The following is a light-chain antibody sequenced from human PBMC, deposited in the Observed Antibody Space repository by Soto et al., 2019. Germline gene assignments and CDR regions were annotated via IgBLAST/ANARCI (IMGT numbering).Light chain of an antibody. V-gene: IGKV3-20*01. CDR2: GAS. CDR3: QQYGRSSLT. CDR1: QSISSSY. J-gene: IGKJ4*01. Sequence: EIVLTQSPGTLSLSPGERATLSCRASQSISSSYLAWYQQKPGRAPRLLIYGASNKATGIPDRFSGSGSGTDFTLTISRLEPEDFAVYYCQQYGRSSLTFGGGTKVEIK.